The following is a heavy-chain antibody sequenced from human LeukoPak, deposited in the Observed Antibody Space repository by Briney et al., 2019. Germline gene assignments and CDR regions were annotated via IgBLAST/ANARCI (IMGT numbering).Heavy chain of an antibody. V-gene: IGHV4-4*07. CDR1: GGSISSYY. D-gene: IGHD3-10*01. CDR3: ARHLYYYGSGRSAYFDY. J-gene: IGHJ4*02. Sequence: SETLSLTCTVSGGSISSYYWSWIRQPAGKGLEWIGRIYTSGSTNYNPSLKSRVTMSVDTSKNQFSLKLSSVTAADTAVYYCARHLYYYGSGRSAYFDYWGQGTPVTVSS. CDR2: IYTSGST.